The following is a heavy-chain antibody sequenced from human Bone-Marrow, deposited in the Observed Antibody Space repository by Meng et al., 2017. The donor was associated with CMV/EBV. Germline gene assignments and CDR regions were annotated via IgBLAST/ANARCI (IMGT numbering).Heavy chain of an antibody. J-gene: IGHJ4*02. CDR2: ISWNSGSI. Sequence: SLKISCAASGFTFSSYGMHWVRQAPGKGLEWVSGISWNSGSIGYADSVKGRFTISRDNAKNSLYLQMNSLRAEDTALYYCAKDSGFLEWLYYFDYWGQGTLVTVSS. V-gene: IGHV3-9*01. CDR1: GFTFSSYG. CDR3: AKDSGFLEWLYYFDY. D-gene: IGHD3-3*01.